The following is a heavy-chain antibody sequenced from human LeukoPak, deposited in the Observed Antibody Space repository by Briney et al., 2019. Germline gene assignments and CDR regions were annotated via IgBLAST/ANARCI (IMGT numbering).Heavy chain of an antibody. CDR3: AAGYIGGAMVTNAFDI. Sequence: SVKVSCKASGFSFTNSAVQWVRQARGQGLEWIGWIVVGSGNTIYVQKFQERVTITRDMSTSTAYMELSSLRSENTAVYYCAAGYIGGAMVTNAFDIWGQGTMVTVSS. V-gene: IGHV1-58*01. D-gene: IGHD5-18*01. CDR2: IVVGSGNT. CDR1: GFSFTNSA. J-gene: IGHJ3*02.